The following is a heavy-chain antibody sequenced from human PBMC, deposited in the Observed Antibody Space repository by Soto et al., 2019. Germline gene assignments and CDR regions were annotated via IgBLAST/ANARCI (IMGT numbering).Heavy chain of an antibody. D-gene: IGHD4-17*01. Sequence: QVQLVESGGGLVKPGGSLRLSCEASGFTCSDYYMSWIRQAPGKGLEWISYISTSGTTIYYADSVKGRFTISRDNVKNSLYLQMNRLIAEDTAVYYWARESVTFDAFDIWGQGTMVTVSS. CDR2: ISTSGTTI. V-gene: IGHV3-11*01. J-gene: IGHJ3*02. CDR3: ARESVTFDAFDI. CDR1: GFTCSDYY.